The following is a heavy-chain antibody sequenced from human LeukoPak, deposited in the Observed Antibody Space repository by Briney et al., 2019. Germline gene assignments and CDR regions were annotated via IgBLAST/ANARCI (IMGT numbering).Heavy chain of an antibody. CDR3: ARSLTPGGFDY. CDR1: GGTFSSYT. J-gene: IGHJ4*02. Sequence: ASVKVSCKASGGTFSSYTISWVRQAPGPGLEWMGRIIPILGIANYAQKFQGRVTITADKSTSTAYMELSSLRSEDTAVYYCARSLTPGGFDYWGQGTLVTVSS. V-gene: IGHV1-69*02. CDR2: IIPILGIA. D-gene: IGHD1-1*01.